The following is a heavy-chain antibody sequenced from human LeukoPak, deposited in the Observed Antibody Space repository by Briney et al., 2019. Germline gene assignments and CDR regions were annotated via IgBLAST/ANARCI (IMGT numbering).Heavy chain of an antibody. CDR3: TQGGELMNY. CDR1: GASVSSGNYY. J-gene: IGHJ4*02. V-gene: IGHV4-61*02. CDR2: IYTSGST. D-gene: IGHD1-26*01. Sequence: SQTLSLTCTVSGASVSSGNYYWTWIRQPAGKRLEWIGRIYTSGSTNYNPSLKSRVTISIDASKNQFSLRLSSVTAADTAVYYCTQGGELMNYWGQGTLVTVSS.